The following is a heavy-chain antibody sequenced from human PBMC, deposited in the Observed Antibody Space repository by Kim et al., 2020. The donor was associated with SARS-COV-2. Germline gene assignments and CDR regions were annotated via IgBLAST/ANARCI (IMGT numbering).Heavy chain of an antibody. CDR1: GFTLNNAW. D-gene: IGHD1-26*01. J-gene: IGHJ4*02. Sequence: GGSLRLSCAASGFTLNNAWMSWVRQAPGKGLEWLGRIKSKTDGGTPDYAAPVKGRFTFSRDDSKNTLYLQMNSLKTEDTAVYYCTTVGPLGGTYSDYWGQGTLVTVSS. CDR2: IKSKTDGGTP. V-gene: IGHV3-15*01. CDR3: TTVGPLGGTYSDY.